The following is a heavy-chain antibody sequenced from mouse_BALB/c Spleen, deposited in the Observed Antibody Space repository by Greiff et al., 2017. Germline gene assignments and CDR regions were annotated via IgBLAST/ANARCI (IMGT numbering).Heavy chain of an antibody. V-gene: IGHV3-2*02. CDR1: GYSITSDYA. J-gene: IGHJ4*01. CDR2: ISYSGST. Sequence: EVQLQQSGPGLVKPSQSLSLTCTVTGYSITSDYAWNWIRQFPGNKLEWMGYISYSGSTSYNPSLKSRISITRDTSKNQFFLQLNSVTTEDTATYYCARGGYYGSEYAMDYWGQGTSVTVSS. CDR3: ARGGYYGSEYAMDY. D-gene: IGHD1-1*01.